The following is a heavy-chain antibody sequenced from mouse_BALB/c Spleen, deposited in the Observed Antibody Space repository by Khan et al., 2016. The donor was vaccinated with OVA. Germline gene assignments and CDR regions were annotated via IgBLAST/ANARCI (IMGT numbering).Heavy chain of an antibody. CDR1: GYTFTSYW. Sequence: QVQLQQSGAELAKPGASVKMSCKASGYTFTSYWMHWVKQRPGQGLEWIGYINPSTGYTEYNQKFKDKATLTADKSSSTAYMQLSSLTSEDYAVDYWARGGYGSFAYWGQGTLVTVSA. D-gene: IGHD2-2*01. CDR3: ARGGYGSFAY. V-gene: IGHV1-7*01. CDR2: INPSTGYT. J-gene: IGHJ3*01.